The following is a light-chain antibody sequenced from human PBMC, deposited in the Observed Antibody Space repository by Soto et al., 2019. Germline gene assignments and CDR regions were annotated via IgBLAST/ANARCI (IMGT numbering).Light chain of an antibody. Sequence: EIVMMQSPATLSVSAGERATLSCRASQSVSSNLAWYQQKPGQAPRLLIHGASTRATGIPARFSGSGSGTEFTLTISSLQSEDFAVYYCQQYNNWPPWTFGQGTKVELK. CDR2: GAS. CDR3: QQYNNWPPWT. V-gene: IGKV3-15*01. CDR1: QSVSSN. J-gene: IGKJ1*01.